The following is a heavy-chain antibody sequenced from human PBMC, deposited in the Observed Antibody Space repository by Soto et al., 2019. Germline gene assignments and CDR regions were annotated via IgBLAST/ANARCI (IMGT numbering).Heavy chain of an antibody. J-gene: IGHJ6*02. CDR1: GFTFSSYW. D-gene: IGHD3-3*01. CDR2: IKQDGGEK. V-gene: IGHV3-7*04. CDR3: ATDEIWSALYYYYGMDV. Sequence: HPGGSLRLSCAASGFTFSSYWMSWVRQAPGKGLEWVANIKQDGGEKYYVDSVKGRFTISRDNAKNSLYLQMNSLRAEDTAVYYCATDEIWSALYYYYGMDVWGQGTTVTVSS.